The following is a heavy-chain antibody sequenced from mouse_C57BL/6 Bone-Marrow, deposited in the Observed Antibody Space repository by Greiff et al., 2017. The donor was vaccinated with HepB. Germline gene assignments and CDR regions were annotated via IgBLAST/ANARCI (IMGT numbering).Heavy chain of an antibody. Sequence: EVQLVESGGGLVKPGGSLKLSCAASGFTFSDYGMHWVRQAPEKGLEWVAYISSGSSTIYYADTVKGRFTISRDNAKNTLFLQMTSLRSEDTAMYYCSREDLLLDYYAMDYWGQGTSVTVSS. CDR2: ISSGSSTI. V-gene: IGHV5-17*01. CDR3: SREDLLLDYYAMDY. CDR1: GFTFSDYG. D-gene: IGHD1-1*01. J-gene: IGHJ4*01.